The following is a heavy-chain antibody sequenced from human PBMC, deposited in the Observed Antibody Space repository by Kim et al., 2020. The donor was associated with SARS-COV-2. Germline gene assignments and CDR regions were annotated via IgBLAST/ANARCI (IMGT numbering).Heavy chain of an antibody. Sequence: GGSLRLSCAASGFTFSSYGMHWVRQAPGKGLEWVAVISYDGSNKYYADSVKGRFTISRDNSKNTLYLQMNSLRAEDTAVYYCAKYYDSSRREGAFDIWGQGTMVTVSS. CDR2: ISYDGSNK. D-gene: IGHD3-22*01. CDR1: GFTFSSYG. CDR3: AKYYDSSRREGAFDI. J-gene: IGHJ3*02. V-gene: IGHV3-30*18.